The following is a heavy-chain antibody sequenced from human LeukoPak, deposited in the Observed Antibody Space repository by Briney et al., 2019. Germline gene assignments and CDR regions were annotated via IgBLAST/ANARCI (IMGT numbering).Heavy chain of an antibody. CDR1: GFTFSSYG. J-gene: IGHJ4*02. V-gene: IGHV3-30*18. D-gene: IGHD6-13*01. Sequence: GGSLRLSCAASGFTFSSYGMHWVRQAPGKGLEWVAVISYDGSNKYYADSAKGRFTISRDNSKNTLYLQMNSLRAEDTAVYYCAKDDIAAAAFDYWGQGTLVTVSS. CDR2: ISYDGSNK. CDR3: AKDDIAAAAFDY.